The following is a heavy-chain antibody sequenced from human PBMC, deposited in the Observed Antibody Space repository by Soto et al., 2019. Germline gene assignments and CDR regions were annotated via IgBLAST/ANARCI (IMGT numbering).Heavy chain of an antibody. CDR3: ARGPIAMYYFDH. D-gene: IGHD2-21*01. CDR2: LTPSGGST. Sequence: ASVKVSCKASGYTFTNFFLHWVRLAPGQGLEWMGMLTPSGGSTSYAQKFQGRVTMTRDTSTSTVYMELSSLRSEDTAVYYCARGPIAMYYFDHLGLGTLVTVSS. CDR1: GYTFTNFF. J-gene: IGHJ4*02. V-gene: IGHV1-46*01.